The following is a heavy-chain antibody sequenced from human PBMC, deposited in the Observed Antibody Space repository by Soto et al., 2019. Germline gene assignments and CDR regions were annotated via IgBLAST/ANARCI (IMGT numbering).Heavy chain of an antibody. V-gene: IGHV4-38-2*02. CDR3: ARDLLYCTSTSCFNWFDP. CDR1: GYSISSGYY. Sequence: PSETLSLTCAVSGYSISSGYYWGWIRQPPGKGLEWIGSIYHSGSTYYNPSLKSRVTISVDTSKNQFSLKLSSVTAADTAVYYCARDLLYCTSTSCFNWFDPWGQGTLVTVSS. CDR2: IYHSGST. D-gene: IGHD2-2*01. J-gene: IGHJ5*02.